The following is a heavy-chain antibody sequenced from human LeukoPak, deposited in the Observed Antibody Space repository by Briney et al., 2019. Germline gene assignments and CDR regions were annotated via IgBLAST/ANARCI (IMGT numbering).Heavy chain of an antibody. CDR2: ISSSGSTI. J-gene: IGHJ4*02. V-gene: IGHV3-11*01. D-gene: IGHD3-22*01. CDR3: ATSDIDSSGYLDSIDY. Sequence: GGSLRLSCAASGFTFSDYYMSWIRQAPGKGLEWVSYISSSGSTIYYADSVKGRFTISRDNAKNSLYLQMNSLRAEDTAVYYCATSDIDSSGYLDSIDYWGQGTLVTVSS. CDR1: GFTFSDYY.